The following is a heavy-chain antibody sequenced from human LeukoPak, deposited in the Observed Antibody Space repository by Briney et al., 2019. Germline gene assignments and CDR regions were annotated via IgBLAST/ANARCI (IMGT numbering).Heavy chain of an antibody. CDR1: GFAFSAYE. D-gene: IGHD3-22*01. CDR3: TTLGYHLDS. CDR2: IGGSDTTT. J-gene: IGHJ4*02. Sequence: GGSLRLSCAASGFAFSAYEMNWVRQAPGKGLEWVSYIGGSDTTTYYADSVEGRFTISRDNARNSLYLQMNSLRAEDTALYYCTTLGYHLDSWGQGTLVTVSS. V-gene: IGHV3-48*03.